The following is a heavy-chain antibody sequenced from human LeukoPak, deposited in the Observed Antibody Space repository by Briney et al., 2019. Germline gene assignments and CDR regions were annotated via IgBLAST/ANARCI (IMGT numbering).Heavy chain of an antibody. CDR3: AKEKFTFLYFDY. CDR2: ISGRGGST. CDR1: GFTFSSYA. D-gene: IGHD2/OR15-2a*01. J-gene: IGHJ4*02. Sequence: GGSLRLSCAASGFTFSSYAMRWVRHAPGKGLEWVSAISGRGGSTYYADSVKGRFTISRDHSKNTLYLQMNGLRAEDPALYYFAKEKFTFLYFDYWGQGTLVTVPS. V-gene: IGHV3-23*01.